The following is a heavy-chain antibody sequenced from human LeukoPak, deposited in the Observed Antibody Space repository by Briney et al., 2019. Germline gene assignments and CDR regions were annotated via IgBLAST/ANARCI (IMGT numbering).Heavy chain of an antibody. Sequence: ASVKVSCKASGYTFTGYFIHWVRQAPGQGLEWMGWINPNSGGTNYAQKFQGRVTMTRDTSISTVYLELSRLRSDDTAVYYCGRNRLGKALDIWGQGTMVTVSS. J-gene: IGHJ3*02. CDR1: GYTFTGYF. D-gene: IGHD7-27*01. V-gene: IGHV1-2*02. CDR3: GRNRLGKALDI. CDR2: INPNSGGT.